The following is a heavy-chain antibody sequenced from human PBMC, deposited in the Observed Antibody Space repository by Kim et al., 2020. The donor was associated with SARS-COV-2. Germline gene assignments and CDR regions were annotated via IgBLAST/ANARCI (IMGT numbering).Heavy chain of an antibody. Sequence: PSLRSRVTISVDTSKNQFSLKLSSVTAADTAVYYCARSPQNYYESSHFDYWGQGTLVTVSS. CDR3: ARSPQNYYESSHFDY. D-gene: IGHD3-22*01. J-gene: IGHJ4*02. V-gene: IGHV4-31*02.